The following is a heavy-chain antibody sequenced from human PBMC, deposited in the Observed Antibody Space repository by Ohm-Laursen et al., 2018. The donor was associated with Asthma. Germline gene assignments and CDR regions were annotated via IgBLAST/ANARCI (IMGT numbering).Heavy chain of an antibody. CDR3: AREVAPAGIQGYYYAMDV. V-gene: IGHV3-21*01. CDR2: ISSSGSSI. CDR1: GFTVGSDY. J-gene: IGHJ6*02. Sequence: SLRLSCAASGFTVGSDYMTWVRQAPGKGLEWVSSISSSGSSIYYADSVKGRFTLSRDYAKNSLYLQMSSLRDEDTAVYYCAREVAPAGIQGYYYAMDVWGQGTTVTVSS. D-gene: IGHD5-12*01.